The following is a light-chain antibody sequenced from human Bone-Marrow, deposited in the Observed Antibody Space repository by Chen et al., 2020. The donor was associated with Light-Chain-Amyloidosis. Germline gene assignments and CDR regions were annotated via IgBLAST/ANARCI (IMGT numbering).Light chain of an antibody. CDR1: DLATKY. Sequence: SYELTQPPSVSVSPGQTARMTCSGVDLATKYAYWYQQNPGQAPVLVIPGDTERPAGISDRFCGASSGTTATLTISGGQTEDEADYHCQSADSSVTDEVIFGGGTRLTVL. CDR2: GDT. CDR3: QSADSSVTDEVI. J-gene: IGLJ2*01. V-gene: IGLV3-25*03.